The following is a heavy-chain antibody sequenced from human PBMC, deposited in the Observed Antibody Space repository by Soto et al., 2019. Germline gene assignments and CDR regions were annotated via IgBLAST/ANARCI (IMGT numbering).Heavy chain of an antibody. V-gene: IGHV1-3*01. D-gene: IGHD6-13*01. Sequence: ASVKVSCKASGYTFTSYAMRWVRQAPGQRLEWMGWINAGNGNTKYSQKFQGRVTITRDTSASTAYMELSSLRSEDTAVYYSAMTLAAACMTWFGPWGKGTLVTVSS. J-gene: IGHJ5*02. CDR2: INAGNGNT. CDR1: GYTFTSYA. CDR3: AMTLAAACMTWFGP.